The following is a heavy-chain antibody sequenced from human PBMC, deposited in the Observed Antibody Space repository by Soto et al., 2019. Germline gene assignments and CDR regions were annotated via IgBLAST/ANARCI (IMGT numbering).Heavy chain of an antibody. CDR1: GFTFSSYA. CDR2: ISYDGSNK. V-gene: IGHV3-30-3*01. CDR3: AREFDY. J-gene: IGHJ4*02. Sequence: GGSLRLSCAASGFTFSSYAMHWVRQAPGKGLEWVAVISYDGSNKYYADSVKGRFTISRDNSKNTLYLQMNSLRAEDTAVYYCAREFDYWGQGTLVTVSS.